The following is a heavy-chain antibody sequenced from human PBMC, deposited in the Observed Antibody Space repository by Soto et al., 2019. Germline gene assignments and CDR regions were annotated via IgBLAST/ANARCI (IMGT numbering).Heavy chain of an antibody. D-gene: IGHD3-16*01. Sequence: QLHLQESGPGLVKSSETLSLTCNVSGGSIDSSDFYWVWVRQAPGEGLEWIVSSYYGRNTYYNPFLRGRVPGSGDTSQDPFPLRASSGTAAGTAVYYCLRHGPWGPFGGWGQGTLVTVSS. CDR1: GGSIDSSDFY. V-gene: IGHV4-39*01. CDR2: SYYGRNT. CDR3: LRHGPWGPFGG. J-gene: IGHJ4*02.